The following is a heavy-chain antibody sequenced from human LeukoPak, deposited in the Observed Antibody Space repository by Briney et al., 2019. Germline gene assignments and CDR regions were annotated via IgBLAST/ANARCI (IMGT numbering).Heavy chain of an antibody. J-gene: IGHJ4*02. CDR2: INHSGST. Sequence: SETLSLTRAVYGGSFSGYYWSWIRQPPGEGLEWIGEINHSGSTNYNPSLKSRVTISVDTSKNQFSLKLSSVTAADTAVYYCARGDYDILTGYYSWGQGTLVTVSS. CDR1: GGSFSGYY. CDR3: ARGDYDILTGYYS. V-gene: IGHV4-34*01. D-gene: IGHD3-9*01.